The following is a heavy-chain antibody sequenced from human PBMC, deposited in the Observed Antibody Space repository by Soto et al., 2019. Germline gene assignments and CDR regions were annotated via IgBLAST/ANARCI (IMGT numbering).Heavy chain of an antibody. CDR3: ARVGFWSGYYTYGMDV. Sequence: SVKVSCKASGGTFSSYANSWVRQAPGQGLEWMGGIIPIFGTANYAQKFQGRVTITADESTSTAYMELSSLRSEDTAVYYCARVGFWSGYYTYGMDVWGHGTTVTSSS. J-gene: IGHJ6*02. V-gene: IGHV1-69*13. D-gene: IGHD3-3*01. CDR2: IIPIFGTA. CDR1: GGTFSSYA.